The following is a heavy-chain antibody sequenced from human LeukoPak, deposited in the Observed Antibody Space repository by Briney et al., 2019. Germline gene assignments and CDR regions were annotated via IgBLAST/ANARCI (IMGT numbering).Heavy chain of an antibody. CDR2: INHGGST. CDR1: SGSFSGYY. V-gene: IGHV4-34*01. Sequence: SETLSLTCAVYSGSFSGYYWSRIRQPPGKGLEWIGEINHGGSTHYNPSLKSRVTISLDTSKNQFSLKLSSVTAADTAVYYCARGSNYYDRSGYYSPYYFDYWGQGTLVTVSS. D-gene: IGHD3-22*01. J-gene: IGHJ4*02. CDR3: ARGSNYYDRSGYYSPYYFDY.